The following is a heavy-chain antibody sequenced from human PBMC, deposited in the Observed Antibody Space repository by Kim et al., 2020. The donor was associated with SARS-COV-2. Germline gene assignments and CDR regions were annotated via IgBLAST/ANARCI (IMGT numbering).Heavy chain of an antibody. V-gene: IGHV3-53*01. CDR2: GGSA. CDR3: ARDVESFGY. D-gene: IGHD3-10*01. J-gene: IGHJ4*02. Sequence: GGSAYYTDSVQGRFSISGDESENTVYLHMSNLGGEDTAVYFCARDVESFGYWGQGTLVTVSS.